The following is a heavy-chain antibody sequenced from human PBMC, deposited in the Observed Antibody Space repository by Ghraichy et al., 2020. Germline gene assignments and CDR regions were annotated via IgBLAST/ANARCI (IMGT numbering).Heavy chain of an antibody. D-gene: IGHD3-10*01. Sequence: SETLSLTCTVSGYSISSGYYWGWIRQPPGKGLEWIASTYHSGSTSYNPSLKSRVTISVDTSKNQFSLNLNSVTAADTAVYYWARDSGFGVFYFDPWGPGTLITVSS. CDR2: TYHSGST. CDR1: GYSISSGYY. CDR3: ARDSGFGVFYFDP. J-gene: IGHJ4*02. V-gene: IGHV4-38-2*02.